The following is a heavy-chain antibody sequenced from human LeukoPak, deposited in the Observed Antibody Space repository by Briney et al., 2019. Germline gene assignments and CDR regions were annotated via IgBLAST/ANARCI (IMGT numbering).Heavy chain of an antibody. CDR1: GFTFSSYG. D-gene: IGHD2-21*01. V-gene: IGHV3-30*18. CDR3: AKIAKAYCGGDCSYGMDV. Sequence: GGSLRLSCAASGFTFSSYGMHWVRKAPGKGLEWVAVISYDGSNKYYADSVKGRFTISRDNSKNTLYLQMNSLRAEDTAVYYCAKIAKAYCGGDCSYGMDVWGQGTTVTVPS. CDR2: ISYDGSNK. J-gene: IGHJ6*02.